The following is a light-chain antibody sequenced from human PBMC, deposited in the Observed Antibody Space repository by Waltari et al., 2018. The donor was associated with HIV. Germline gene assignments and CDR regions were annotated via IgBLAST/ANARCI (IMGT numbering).Light chain of an antibody. V-gene: IGLV1-40*01. CDR3: QSYDSSLSGYV. J-gene: IGLJ1*01. Sequence: QSVLTQPPSVSGAPGQRVTISCTGSSSNIGAGSDVYWYQQLPGTAPKLLIYGNNNRPSGVPDRFSGSKSGTSASLAVTGLQAEDEADYYCQSYDSSLSGYVFGTGTKVTVL. CDR1: SSNIGAGSD. CDR2: GNN.